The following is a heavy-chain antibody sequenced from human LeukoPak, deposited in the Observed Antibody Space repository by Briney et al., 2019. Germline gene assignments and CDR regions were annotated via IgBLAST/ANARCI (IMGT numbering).Heavy chain of an antibody. CDR2: IYYSGST. J-gene: IGHJ4*02. CDR3: ARVVYSYGYSDY. CDR1: GGSISSYY. Sequence: SSETLSLTCTVSGGSISSYYWSWIRQPPGKGLEWIGSIYYSGSTYYNPSLKSRVTISVDTSKNQFSLKLSSVTAADTAVYYCARVVYSYGYSDYWGQGTLVTVSS. D-gene: IGHD5-18*01. V-gene: IGHV4-59*12.